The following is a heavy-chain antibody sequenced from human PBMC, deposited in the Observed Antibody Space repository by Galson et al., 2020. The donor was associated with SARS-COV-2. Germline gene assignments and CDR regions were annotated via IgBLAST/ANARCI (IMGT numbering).Heavy chain of an antibody. CDR3: ARHESMQLVGFPPAQDS. J-gene: IGHJ4*02. D-gene: IGHD6-6*01. CDR1: GYSFSNNW. Sequence: HGESLKISCKASGYSFSNNWISWVRQMPGKGLEWVGRINVGDSYINYSPSFEGHVTISADGSTNTAYLQWTSLKASDTALYYCARHESMQLVGFPPAQDSWGQGTLVTVSS. CDR2: INVGDSYI. V-gene: IGHV5-10-1*01.